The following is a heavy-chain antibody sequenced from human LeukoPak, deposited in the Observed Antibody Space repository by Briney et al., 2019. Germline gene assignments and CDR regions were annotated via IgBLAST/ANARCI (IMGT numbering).Heavy chain of an antibody. CDR2: INSDGSST. Sequence: QPGGSLRLSCAASGFTFSSYWMHWVRQAPGKGLVWVSHINSDGSSTSYADSVKGRFTISRDNSKNTVYLQINTLRAEDTAVYYCARDRRDAYNIDAFDIWGQGTMVTVSS. J-gene: IGHJ3*02. CDR1: GFTFSSYW. D-gene: IGHD5-24*01. V-gene: IGHV3-74*01. CDR3: ARDRRDAYNIDAFDI.